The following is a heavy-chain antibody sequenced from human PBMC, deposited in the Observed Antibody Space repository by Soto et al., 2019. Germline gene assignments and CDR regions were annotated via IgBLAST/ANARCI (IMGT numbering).Heavy chain of an antibody. Sequence: QVQLVESGGGVVQPGTSLRLSCAASGFAFSTFALHWVRQAPGKGLEWVSLVSNDGDRTYYAESVKGRFTISRDASSNTLSLQMHSLRTEDTAVYYCAAHLYLPYDCTQSAFDNWGQGTLV. CDR3: AAHLYLPYDCTQSAFDN. CDR1: GFAFSTFA. CDR2: VSNDGDRT. V-gene: IGHV3-30-3*01. J-gene: IGHJ3*02. D-gene: IGHD2-21*02.